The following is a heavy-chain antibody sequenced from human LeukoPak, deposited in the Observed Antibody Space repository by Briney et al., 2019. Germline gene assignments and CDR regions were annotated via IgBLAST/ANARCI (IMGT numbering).Heavy chain of an antibody. V-gene: IGHV3-21*01. CDR1: GFTFSSYS. D-gene: IGHD2-21*01. CDR3: ARELGIPYYFDY. CDR2: ISSSSSYI. Sequence: GGSPRLSCAASGFTFSSYSMNWVRQAPGKGLEWVSSISSSSSYIYYADSVKGRFTISRDNAKNSLYLQMNSLRAEDTAVYYCARELGIPYYFDYWGQGTLVTVSS. J-gene: IGHJ4*02.